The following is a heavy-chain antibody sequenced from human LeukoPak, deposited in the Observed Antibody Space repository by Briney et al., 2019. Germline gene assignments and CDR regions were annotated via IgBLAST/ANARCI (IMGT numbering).Heavy chain of an antibody. D-gene: IGHD6-19*01. CDR3: ARQLRSVAGLDY. V-gene: IGHV4-34*01. J-gene: IGHJ4*02. CDR1: GGSFSGYY. Sequence: SETLSLTCAVYGGSFSGYYWSWIRQPPGKGLEWIGEINHSGSTDYNPSLKSRVTISVDTSKNQFSLKLSSVTAADTAVYYCARQLRSVAGLDYWGQGTLVTVSS. CDR2: INHSGST.